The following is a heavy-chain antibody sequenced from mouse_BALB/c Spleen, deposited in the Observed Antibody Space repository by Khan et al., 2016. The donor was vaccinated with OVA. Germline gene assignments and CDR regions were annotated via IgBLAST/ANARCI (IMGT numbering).Heavy chain of an antibody. CDR1: GFNIKDYY. V-gene: IGHV14-4*02. J-gene: IGHJ2*01. CDR2: IDPENGDT. CDR3: NGVNDEAFDY. Sequence: EVQLQQSGAELVRSGASVKLSCTASGFNIKDYYMHWVKQRPEQGLEWIGWIDPENGDTEYAPKFQGKATMTADTSSNTAYLQLSSLTSGDTAVYYGNGVNDEAFDYWGQGTTLTVSS. D-gene: IGHD2-12*01.